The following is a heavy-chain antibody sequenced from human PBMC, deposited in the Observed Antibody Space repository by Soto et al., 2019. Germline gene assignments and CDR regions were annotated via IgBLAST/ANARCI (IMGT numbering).Heavy chain of an antibody. J-gene: IGHJ4*02. D-gene: IGHD2-2*01. CDR1: GGSVNDHY. CDR2: IYHSGGT. V-gene: IGHV4-59*02. Sequence: PSETLSLTCSVSGGSVNDHYWSWIRQPPGKSLEWVAFIYHSGGTDYSPSLQSRVSLSVDTSKNQFSLRLSSVTAADTAVYFCARVEVGPDGLFYFDSWGQGTLVTVSS. CDR3: ARVEVGPDGLFYFDS.